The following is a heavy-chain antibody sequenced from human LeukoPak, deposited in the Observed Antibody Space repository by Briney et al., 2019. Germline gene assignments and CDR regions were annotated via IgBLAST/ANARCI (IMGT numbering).Heavy chain of an antibody. Sequence: GASVKVSCKASGYTFTSYDINWVRQATGQGLEWMGWMNPNSGNTGYAQKFQGRVTITRNTSISTAYMELSSLRSEDTAVYYCARAGYCTNGVSYTWVDYWGQGTLVTVSS. CDR2: MNPNSGNT. CDR1: GYTFTSYD. D-gene: IGHD2-8*01. J-gene: IGHJ4*02. CDR3: ARAGYCTNGVSYTWVDY. V-gene: IGHV1-8*03.